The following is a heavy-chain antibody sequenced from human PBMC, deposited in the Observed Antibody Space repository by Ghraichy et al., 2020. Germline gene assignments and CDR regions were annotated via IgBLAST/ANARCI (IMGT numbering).Heavy chain of an antibody. D-gene: IGHD4-17*01. J-gene: IGHJ4*02. CDR2: TSSDGNHR. CDR1: GFTFSRFG. Sequence: GSLRLSCAASGFTFSRFGMHWVRLAPGKGLEWVAVTSSDGNHRYYADSVKGRFIISRDNSKNTVYLQLNSLGAEDTAVYYCTKPPANVDYARSFGDSWGQGFLVTVSS. CDR3: TKPPANVDYARSFGDS. V-gene: IGHV3-30*18.